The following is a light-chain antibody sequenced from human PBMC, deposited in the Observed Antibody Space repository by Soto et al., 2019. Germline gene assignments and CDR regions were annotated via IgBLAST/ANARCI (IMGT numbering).Light chain of an antibody. CDR1: HSVSTN. CDR3: HQYNNWLPIT. J-gene: IGKJ4*01. V-gene: IGKV3-15*01. Sequence: EIVMTHSPATLSVSPGERATLSCRASHSVSTNLAWYQQKPGQAPRLLIYGASTRATGVPARFSGSGSGTEFTLTISSLQSEDFAVYYCHQYNNWLPITFGGGTKVDI. CDR2: GAS.